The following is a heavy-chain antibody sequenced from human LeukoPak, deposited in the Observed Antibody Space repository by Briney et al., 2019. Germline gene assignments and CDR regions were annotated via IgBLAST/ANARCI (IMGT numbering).Heavy chain of an antibody. V-gene: IGHV3-23*01. J-gene: IGHJ4*02. CDR2: ISGSGGST. CDR3: ARHVLRFLEWLFHFDY. Sequence: GGSLRLSCAASGFTFSSYAMSWVRQAPGKGLEWVSAISGSGGSTYYADSVKGRFTISRDNSKNTLYLQMNSLRAEDTAVYYCARHVLRFLEWLFHFDYWGQGTLVTVSS. D-gene: IGHD3-3*01. CDR1: GFTFSSYA.